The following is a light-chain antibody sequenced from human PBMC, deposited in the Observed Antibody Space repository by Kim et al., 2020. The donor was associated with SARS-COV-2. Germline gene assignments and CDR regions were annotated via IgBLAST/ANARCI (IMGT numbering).Light chain of an antibody. Sequence: SWSPGEGATRSCRASLSVSSNLAWYQQKPGQAPRLLIYGASTRATGIPARFSGSGSGTEFTLTISSLQSEDFAVYYCQQYNNWLTFGGGTKVDIK. CDR3: QQYNNWLT. CDR2: GAS. CDR1: LSVSSN. V-gene: IGKV3-15*01. J-gene: IGKJ4*01.